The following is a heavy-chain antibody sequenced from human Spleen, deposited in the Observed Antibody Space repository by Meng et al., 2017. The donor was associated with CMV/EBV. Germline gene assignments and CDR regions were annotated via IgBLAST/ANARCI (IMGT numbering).Heavy chain of an antibody. J-gene: IGHJ4*02. CDR2: ISGSGGST. Sequence: GESLKISCAASGFTFSSYAMSWVRQAPGKGLEWVSAISGSGGSTYYADSVKGRFTISRDNSKNTLYLQMNSLRAEDTAVYYCAKDLTGYSSSWYPFDYWGQGTLVTVSS. V-gene: IGHV3-23*01. CDR3: AKDLTGYSSSWYPFDY. CDR1: GFTFSSYA. D-gene: IGHD6-13*01.